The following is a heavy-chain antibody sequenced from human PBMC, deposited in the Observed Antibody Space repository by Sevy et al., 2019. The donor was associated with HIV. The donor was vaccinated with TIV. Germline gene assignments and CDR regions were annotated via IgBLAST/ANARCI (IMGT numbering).Heavy chain of an antibody. V-gene: IGHV1-24*01. CDR2: FDPEDGET. Sequence: ASVKVSCKVSGYTLTELSMHWVRQAPGKGLEWMGGFDPEDGETIYAQKFQGRVTMTEDTSTDTAYMELSSLRSEDTAVYYCATVGYSRTAFDIWGQRTMVTVSS. D-gene: IGHD4-4*01. CDR1: GYTLTELS. CDR3: ATVGYSRTAFDI. J-gene: IGHJ3*02.